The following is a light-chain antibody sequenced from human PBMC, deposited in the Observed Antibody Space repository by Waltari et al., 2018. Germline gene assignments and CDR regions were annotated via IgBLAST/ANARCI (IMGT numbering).Light chain of an antibody. CDR3: TTYPDTNTPVV. CDR1: SRHGDAYTS. V-gene: IGLV2-14*03. Sequence: QSALTQPASVSGSPGQSVTISCTGASRHGDAYTSVSGFRQHPGKVPKLILFDVRNRPSDISNRFSGYKSGNTAYLTISRLQADDEADYYCTTYPDTNTPVVFGGGTKVTV. CDR2: DVR. J-gene: IGLJ2*01.